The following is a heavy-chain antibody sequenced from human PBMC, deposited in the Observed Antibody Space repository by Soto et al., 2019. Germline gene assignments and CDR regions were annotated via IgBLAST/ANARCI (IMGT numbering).Heavy chain of an antibody. J-gene: IGHJ4*01. V-gene: IGHV1-8*01. CDR3: PASSWTGAGLDF. CDR1: GYTFTSWD. Sequence: QVQLVQSGAEVKKPGASVKVSCKASGYTFTSWDVYWVRQAAGQGLEWMGYMNPRSGNTGYEQKFQDRVTMTRDTSISTAYMELSSLTSDDTAVYYCPASSWTGAGLDFWGQGTPVTVSS. D-gene: IGHD6-13*01. CDR2: MNPRSGNT.